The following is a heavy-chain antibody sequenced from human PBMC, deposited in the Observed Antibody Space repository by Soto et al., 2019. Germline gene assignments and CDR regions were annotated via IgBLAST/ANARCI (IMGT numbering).Heavy chain of an antibody. D-gene: IGHD6-13*01. J-gene: IGHJ6*02. CDR2: IIPIFGTA. CDR3: ARDWAAAWGSYYGMDV. V-gene: IGHV1-69*13. Sequence: AGKVACKASGGTFRSYAISWVRQAPGQGLEWMGGIIPIFGTANYAQKFQGRVTITADESTSTAYMELSSLRSEDTAVYYCARDWAAAWGSYYGMDVWGQGTTVNVSS. CDR1: GGTFRSYA.